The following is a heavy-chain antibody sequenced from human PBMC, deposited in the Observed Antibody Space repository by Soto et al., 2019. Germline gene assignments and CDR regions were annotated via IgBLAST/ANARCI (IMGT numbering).Heavy chain of an antibody. V-gene: IGHV3-74*01. CDR2: INSDGSST. CDR1: GFTFSSYW. CDR3: ARGPSSQRYDFWSGYSPAEYFQH. Sequence: EVQLVESGGGLVQPGGSLRLSCAASGFTFSSYWRHWVRQAPGKGLVGVSRINSDGSSTSYADSVKGRFTISRDNAKNTLYLQMNSLRAEDTAVYYCARGPSSQRYDFWSGYSPAEYFQHWGQGTLVTVSS. D-gene: IGHD3-3*01. J-gene: IGHJ1*01.